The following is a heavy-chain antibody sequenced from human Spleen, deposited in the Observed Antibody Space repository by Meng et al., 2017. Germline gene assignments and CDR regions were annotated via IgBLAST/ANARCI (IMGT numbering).Heavy chain of an antibody. V-gene: IGHV4-61*05. CDR3: AREVWFGELYNWFDP. J-gene: IGHJ5*02. Sequence: SGTLSLTCSVSGGSISSSSYYWGWIRQPPGKGLEWIGYIYYSGSTNYNPSLKSRVTISVDTSKNQFSLKLSSVTAADTAVYYCAREVWFGELYNWFDPWGQGTLVTVSS. D-gene: IGHD3-10*01. CDR2: IYYSGST. CDR1: GGSISSSSYY.